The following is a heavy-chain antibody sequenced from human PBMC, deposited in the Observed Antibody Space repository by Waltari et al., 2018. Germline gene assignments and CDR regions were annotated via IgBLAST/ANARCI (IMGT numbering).Heavy chain of an antibody. V-gene: IGHV4-59*08. D-gene: IGHD4-4*01. CDR2: IYYSGST. CDR3: ARLPVSTVTTSGYYYYGMDV. Sequence: QVQLQESGPGLVKPSETLSLTCTVSGGSISSYYWSWIRQPPGKGLVWIGYIYYSGSTNYNPSLKSRVTISVDTSKNQFSVKLSSVTAADTAVYYCARLPVSTVTTSGYYYYGMDVWGQGTTVTVAS. J-gene: IGHJ6*02. CDR1: GGSISSYY.